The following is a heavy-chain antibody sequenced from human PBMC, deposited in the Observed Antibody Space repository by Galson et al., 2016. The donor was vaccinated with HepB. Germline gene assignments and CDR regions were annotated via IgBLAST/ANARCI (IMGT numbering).Heavy chain of an antibody. CDR1: GFTFSSYA. D-gene: IGHD2-15*01. CDR2: ISYDGTNK. V-gene: IGHV3-30-3*01. Sequence: SLRLSCAASGFTFSSYAIHWVRQAPGKGLEWVAVISYDGTNKYYADSVKGRFTISRDNSKSTLFLQMNSLRGEDTAVYYCASEILGHCSGGSCYTGDHWGQGTLVTVSS. J-gene: IGHJ4*02. CDR3: ASEILGHCSGGSCYTGDH.